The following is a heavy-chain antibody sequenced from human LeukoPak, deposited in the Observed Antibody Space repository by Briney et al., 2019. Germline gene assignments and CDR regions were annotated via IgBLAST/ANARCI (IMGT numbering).Heavy chain of an antibody. CDR3: ARVNNYYGSGRHFDY. CDR1: GFTFDDYA. CDR2: ITWNSGSR. V-gene: IGHV3-9*01. J-gene: IGHJ4*02. Sequence: GGSLRLSCAASGFTFDDYAMHWVRQAPGKGLEWVSGITWNSGSRGYADSVKGRFTISRDNAKNSLYLQMNSLRPEDTALYYCARVNNYYGSGRHFDYWGQGTLVTVSS. D-gene: IGHD3-10*01.